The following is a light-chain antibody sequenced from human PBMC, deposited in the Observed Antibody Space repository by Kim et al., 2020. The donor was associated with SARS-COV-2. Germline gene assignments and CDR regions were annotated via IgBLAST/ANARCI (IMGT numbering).Light chain of an antibody. Sequence: SPGETATLSCRASQSVSSNLAWYQQKPGQAPRLLIYGASTRATGIPARFSGSGSGTEFTLTISSLQSEDFAVYYCQQYNNWPLSYTFGQGTKLEIK. CDR2: GAS. V-gene: IGKV3-15*01. J-gene: IGKJ2*01. CDR3: QQYNNWPLSYT. CDR1: QSVSSN.